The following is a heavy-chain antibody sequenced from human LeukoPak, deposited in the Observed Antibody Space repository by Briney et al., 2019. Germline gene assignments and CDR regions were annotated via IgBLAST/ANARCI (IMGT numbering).Heavy chain of an antibody. Sequence: GASVKVSCKASGYTFTGYYMHWVRQAPGQGLEWMGRINPNSGGTNYAQKFQGRVTMTRDTSISTAYMALSRLRSDDTAVYYCARAVATIADFDYWGQGTLVTVSS. CDR2: INPNSGGT. V-gene: IGHV1-2*06. J-gene: IGHJ4*02. D-gene: IGHD5-12*01. CDR3: ARAVATIADFDY. CDR1: GYTFTGYY.